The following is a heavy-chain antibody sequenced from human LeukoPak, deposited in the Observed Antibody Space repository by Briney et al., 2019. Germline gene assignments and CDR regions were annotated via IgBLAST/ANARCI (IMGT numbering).Heavy chain of an antibody. Sequence: SCAASGFTFSSYAISWVRQAPGQGLEWMGGIIPIFGTANYAQKFQGRVTITTDESTSTAYMELSSLRSEDTAVYYCARAPIVVVPAATTYYYYYYMDVWGKGTTVTVSS. J-gene: IGHJ6*03. CDR2: IIPIFGTA. CDR1: GFTFSSYA. CDR3: ARAPIVVVPAATTYYYYYYMDV. D-gene: IGHD2-2*01. V-gene: IGHV1-69*05.